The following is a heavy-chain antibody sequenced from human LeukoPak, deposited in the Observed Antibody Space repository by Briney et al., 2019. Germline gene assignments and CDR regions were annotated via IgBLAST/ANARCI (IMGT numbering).Heavy chain of an antibody. Sequence: ASVKVSCKASGYTFTSYDINWVRQATGQGLEWMGWMNPNSGNTGYAQKFQGRVTMTRSTSISTAYMELSSLRSEDTAVYYCARESYYDSSGSPSDAFDIWGQGTMVTVSS. CDR1: GYTFTSYD. D-gene: IGHD3-22*01. V-gene: IGHV1-8*01. J-gene: IGHJ3*02. CDR3: ARESYYDSSGSPSDAFDI. CDR2: MNPNSGNT.